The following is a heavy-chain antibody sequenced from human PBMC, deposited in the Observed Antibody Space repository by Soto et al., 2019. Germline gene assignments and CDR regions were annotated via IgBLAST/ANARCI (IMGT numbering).Heavy chain of an antibody. CDR1: GYAFDTHT. D-gene: IGHD1-26*01. Sequence: QVQLVQSGAEVNKPGSSVKVSCQASGYAFDTHTINWVRQAPGRGLEWMGRIIPMFGITDYAQNFQGRVTITTDKSTSAAYMELSSLKSEDTAVYFCARERVGMGAVFDSWGQGTLVTVSS. J-gene: IGHJ4*02. CDR3: ARERVGMGAVFDS. V-gene: IGHV1-69*08. CDR2: IIPMFGIT.